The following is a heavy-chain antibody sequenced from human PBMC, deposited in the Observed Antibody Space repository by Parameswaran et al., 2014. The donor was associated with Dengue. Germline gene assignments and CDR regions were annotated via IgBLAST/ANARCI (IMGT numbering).Heavy chain of an antibody. CDR2: INHSGST. V-gene: IGHV4-34*01. CDR3: ARCRIGYCSGGSCYSYGMDV. Sequence: RWIRQPPGKGLEWIGEINHSGSTNYNPSLKSRVTISVDTSKNQFSLKLSSVTAADTAVYYCARCRIGYCSGGSCYSYGMDVWGQGTTVTVSS. D-gene: IGHD2-15*01. J-gene: IGHJ6*02.